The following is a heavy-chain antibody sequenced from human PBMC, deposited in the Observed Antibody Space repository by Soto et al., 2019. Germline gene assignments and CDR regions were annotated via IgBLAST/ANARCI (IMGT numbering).Heavy chain of an antibody. J-gene: IGHJ3*02. Sequence: QVQLVQSGAEVKKPGSSVKVFCKDSGGSFSSYAISWVRQAAGQGLEWMGGIIPIFGTANYAQKFQGRVTITGDESTSTAYMELSSLRSEDTAVYYWARGRRMATTYDGFDIWGQGTMVTVSS. CDR3: ARGRRMATTYDGFDI. CDR2: IIPIFGTA. D-gene: IGHD1-1*01. CDR1: GGSFSSYA. V-gene: IGHV1-69*01.